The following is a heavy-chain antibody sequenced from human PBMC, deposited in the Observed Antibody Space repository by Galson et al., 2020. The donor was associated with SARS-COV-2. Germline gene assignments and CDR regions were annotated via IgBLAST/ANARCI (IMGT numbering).Heavy chain of an antibody. J-gene: IGHJ6*02. V-gene: IGHV4-59*13. CDR3: AREGRDSSSWQVPYYYYGMDV. CDR2: IYYSGST. CDR1: GGSISSYY. Sequence: SETLSLTCTVSGGSISSYYWSWIRQPPGKGLEWIGYIYYSGSTNYNPSLKSRVTISVDTSKNQFSLKLSSVTAADTAVYYCAREGRDSSSWQVPYYYYGMDVWGQGTTVTVSS. D-gene: IGHD6-13*01.